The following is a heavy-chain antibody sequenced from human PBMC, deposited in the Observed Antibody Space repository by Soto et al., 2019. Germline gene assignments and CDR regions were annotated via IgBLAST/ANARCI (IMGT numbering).Heavy chain of an antibody. Sequence: GGSLRLSCAASGFTFSSYGMHWVRQAPGKGLEWVAVIWYDGSNKYYADSVKGRFTISRDNSKNTLYLQMNSLRAEDTAVYYCARDIVVVPAAIKSQSHLTYHDAFDIWGQGTMVTVSS. CDR3: ARDIVVVPAAIKSQSHLTYHDAFDI. V-gene: IGHV3-33*01. D-gene: IGHD2-2*01. CDR2: IWYDGSNK. J-gene: IGHJ3*02. CDR1: GFTFSSYG.